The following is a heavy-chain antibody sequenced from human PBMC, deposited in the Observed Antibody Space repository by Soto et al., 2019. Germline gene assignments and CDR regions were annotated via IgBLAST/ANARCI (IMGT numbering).Heavy chain of an antibody. D-gene: IGHD4-17*01. V-gene: IGHV1-46*01. CDR2: INPSAGNA. Sequence: GASVKVSCKASGYTFISYYMHWVRQAPGQGFEWMGVINPSAGNAVYAQKFQGRVTMTRDTSTSTVYMELSSLRSEDTAMYYCARLAAVTPPFYYDFWSHGIQVTVSS. CDR1: GYTFISYY. J-gene: IGHJ4*01. CDR3: ARLAAVTPPFYYDF.